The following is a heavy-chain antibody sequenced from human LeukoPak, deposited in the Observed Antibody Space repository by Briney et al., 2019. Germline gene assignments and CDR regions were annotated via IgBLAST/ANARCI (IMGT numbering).Heavy chain of an antibody. V-gene: IGHV2-5*02. Sequence: SGPTLVKPTQTLTLTCTFSGFSLSTSGVGVGWIRQPPGKALEWLALIYWDDDKRYSPSLKSRLTITKDTSKNQVVLTMTNMDPVDTATYYCVHSRLAAAGTAAQNFDFWGQGTLVTVSS. J-gene: IGHJ4*02. CDR1: GFSLSTSGVG. CDR2: IYWDDDK. D-gene: IGHD6-13*01. CDR3: VHSRLAAAGTAAQNFDF.